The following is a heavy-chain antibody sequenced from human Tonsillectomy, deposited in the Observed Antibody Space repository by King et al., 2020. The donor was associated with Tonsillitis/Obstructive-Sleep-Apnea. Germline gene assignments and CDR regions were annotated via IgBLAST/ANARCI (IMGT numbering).Heavy chain of an antibody. CDR2: IKSKTDGGTI. CDR3: TTLNGYAFDI. CDR1: GFTFRSAW. J-gene: IGHJ3*02. D-gene: IGHD1-1*01. Sequence: VQLVESGGGLVKPGGALRLSCAASGFTFRSAWMSWVRQAPGKGLEWVGRIKSKTDGGTIDYAAPVKGRFTISRDDSKNTQYLQMNSLKTEDTAVYYCTTLNGYAFDIWGQGTMVTVSS. V-gene: IGHV3-15*01.